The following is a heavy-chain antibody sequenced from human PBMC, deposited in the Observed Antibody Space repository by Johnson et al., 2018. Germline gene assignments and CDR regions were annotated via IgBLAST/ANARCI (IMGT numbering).Heavy chain of an antibody. D-gene: IGHD6-19*01. J-gene: IGHJ3*02. Sequence: EVQLVESGGGLVQPGGSXRLSCAASGFTFSSYWMSWVRHAPGKGLEWVATIKEDGSEKYYVDSVKGRFTISRDHAKKSLYRQMNSLRAEATDVYDCARDRVRHRIAVAGLVAFDIWSQGTMGTVSS. CDR1: GFTFSSYW. CDR3: ARDRVRHRIAVAGLVAFDI. CDR2: IKEDGSEK. V-gene: IGHV3-7*01.